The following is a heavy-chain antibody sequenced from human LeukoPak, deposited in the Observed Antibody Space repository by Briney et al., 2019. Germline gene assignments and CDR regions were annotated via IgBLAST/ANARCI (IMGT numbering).Heavy chain of an antibody. D-gene: IGHD3-10*01. J-gene: IGHJ4*02. V-gene: IGHV4-59*01. CDR3: AGDSHGSDF. Sequence: KPSETLSLTCSVSGGSISSYYWNWIRQSPGKGLEWIGYISYSGNTYYNPSLKSRVTILIDTSKNQFSLRLTSVTAADTAVYYCAGDSHGSDFWGQGTLVTVSS. CDR1: GGSISSYY. CDR2: ISYSGNT.